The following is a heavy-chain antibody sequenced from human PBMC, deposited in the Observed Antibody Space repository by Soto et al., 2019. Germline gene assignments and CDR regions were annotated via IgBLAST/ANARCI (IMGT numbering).Heavy chain of an antibody. V-gene: IGHV4-39*01. CDR1: GGSISSSSYY. J-gene: IGHJ4*02. D-gene: IGHD3-22*01. CDR2: IYYSGST. CDR3: ASWPYYYDSSGPSFDY. Sequence: SETLSLTCTVSGGSISSSSYYWGWIRQPPGKGLEWIGSIYYSGSTYCNPSLKSRVTISVDTSKNQFSLKLSSVTAADTAVYYCASWPYYYDSSGPSFDYWGQGTLVTVSS.